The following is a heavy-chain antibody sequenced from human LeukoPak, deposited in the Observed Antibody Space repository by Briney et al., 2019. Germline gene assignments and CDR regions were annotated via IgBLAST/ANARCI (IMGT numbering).Heavy chain of an antibody. D-gene: IGHD2-2*01. CDR3: ARDVRPEAPFDAFDL. V-gene: IGHV3-30-3*01. CDR1: GFTFSDYA. CDR2: TSYDGSNK. Sequence: GGSLRLSCAASGFTFSDYAMHWVRQAPGKGLEWVAVTSYDGSNKYYADSVKGRFTISRDNSKNTLYLQMNSLRVEDTAIYYCARDVRPEAPFDAFDLWGQGTLVTVSS. J-gene: IGHJ3*01.